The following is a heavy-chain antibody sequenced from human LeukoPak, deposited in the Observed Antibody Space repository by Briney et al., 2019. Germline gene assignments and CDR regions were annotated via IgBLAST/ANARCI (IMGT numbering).Heavy chain of an antibody. Sequence: PGGSLRLSCVASGFTFSSYGMNWVRQAPGKGLQWVSSIANTGGNTYYADSVRGRFTISRDNSKNTLYLQMNSLRDEGTAVYYCAKEGRGAAGRRFDCWGQGTPVTVSS. J-gene: IGHJ4*02. CDR1: GFTFSSYG. V-gene: IGHV3-23*01. CDR2: IANTGGNT. CDR3: AKEGRGAAGRRFDC. D-gene: IGHD6-13*01.